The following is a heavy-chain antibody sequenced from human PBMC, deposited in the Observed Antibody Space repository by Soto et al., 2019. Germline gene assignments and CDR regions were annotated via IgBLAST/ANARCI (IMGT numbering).Heavy chain of an antibody. CDR2: IGGSGDGT. CDR3: AITAMINRDSSTSFGY. V-gene: IGHV3-23*01. J-gene: IGHJ4*02. CDR1: GFTFSGYT. D-gene: IGHD3-16*01. Sequence: GGSLRLSCEASGFTFSGYTMNWVRRAPGKGMEWVATIGGSGDGTYYGDSVKGRFTISRDNSKNTVYLQMNSLRAEDTAIYYCAITAMINRDSSTSFGYWGRGTKVTVSS.